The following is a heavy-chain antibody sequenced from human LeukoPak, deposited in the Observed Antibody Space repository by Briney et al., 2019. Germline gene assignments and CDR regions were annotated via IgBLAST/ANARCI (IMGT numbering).Heavy chain of an antibody. CDR3: ARDLSYDFWSGYTSNWFDP. J-gene: IGHJ5*02. CDR1: GGSISSHY. Sequence: SETLSLTCTVSGGSISSHYWSWIRQPPGKGLEWIRYIYYSGSTNYNPSLKSRVTISVDTSKNQFSLKLSSVTAADTAVYYCARDLSYDFWSGYTSNWFDPWGQGTLVTVSS. CDR2: IYYSGST. D-gene: IGHD3-3*01. V-gene: IGHV4-59*11.